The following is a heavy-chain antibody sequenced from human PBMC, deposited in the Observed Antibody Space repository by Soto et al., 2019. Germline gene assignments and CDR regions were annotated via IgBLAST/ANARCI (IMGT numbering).Heavy chain of an antibody. CDR2: ISYDGSDK. D-gene: IGHD6-19*01. V-gene: IGHV3-30*18. Sequence: GGSLRLSCAASGFIFNYFAMHWVRQAPGKGLEWVAVISYDGSDKYYADSVKGRFTISRDNSKNTLYLQMNSLRAEDTAVYYCAKARSGWEEGVPFDIWGQGTMVTVSS. CDR3: AKARSGWEEGVPFDI. CDR1: GFIFNYFA. J-gene: IGHJ3*02.